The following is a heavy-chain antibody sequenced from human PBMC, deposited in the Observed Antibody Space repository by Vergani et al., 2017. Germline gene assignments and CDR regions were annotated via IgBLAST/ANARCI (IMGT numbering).Heavy chain of an antibody. Sequence: QVQLQESGPGLVKPSETLSLTCTVSGGSISSYYWSWIRQPPGKGLEWIGYIYYSGSTNYNPSLKSRVTISVDTSKNQFSLKLSSVTAADTAVYYCARDSFPSSSRLGDYGMDVWGQGTTVTVSS. CDR1: GGSISSYY. D-gene: IGHD6-13*01. CDR2: IYYSGST. J-gene: IGHJ6*02. CDR3: ARDSFPSSSRLGDYGMDV. V-gene: IGHV4-59*12.